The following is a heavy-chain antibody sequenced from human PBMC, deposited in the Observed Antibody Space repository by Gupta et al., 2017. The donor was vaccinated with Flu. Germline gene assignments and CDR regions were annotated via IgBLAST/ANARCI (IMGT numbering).Heavy chain of an antibody. CDR2: ISSNGGST. V-gene: IGHV3-64D*06. CDR3: VKSALPPSSITMVRGVITHPLYGMDV. J-gene: IGHJ6*02. Sequence: EVQLVESGGGLVQPGGSLRLSCSASGFTFSSYAMHWVRQAPGKGLEYVSAISSNGGSTYYADSVKGRFTISRDNSKNTLYLQMSSLRAEDTAVYYCVKSALPPSSITMVRGVITHPLYGMDVWGQGTTVTVSS. D-gene: IGHD3-10*01. CDR1: GFTFSSYA.